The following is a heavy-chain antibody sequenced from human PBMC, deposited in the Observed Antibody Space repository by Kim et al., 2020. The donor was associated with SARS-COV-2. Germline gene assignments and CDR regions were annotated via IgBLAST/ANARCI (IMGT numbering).Heavy chain of an antibody. Sequence: SETLSLTCTVSGASISSYFWSWIRQPPGKGLEWIGYISYSGSATYNTSLKSRVTISVDTSKNQFSLNLYSVTAADTAVYYCGRHCNGGDCYGGYYYGIDV. J-gene: IGHJ6*01. CDR3: GRHCNGGDCYGGYYYGIDV. D-gene: IGHD2-21*02. V-gene: IGHV4-59*08. CDR1: GASISSYF. CDR2: ISYSGSA.